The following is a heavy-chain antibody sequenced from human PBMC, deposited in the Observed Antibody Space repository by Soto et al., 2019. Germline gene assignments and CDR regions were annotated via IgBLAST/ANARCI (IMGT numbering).Heavy chain of an antibody. CDR1: GFSFTSSA. D-gene: IGHD3-10*01. CDR3: AADSEVNWFDP. CDR2: IVVGSGNT. V-gene: IGHV1-58*01. J-gene: IGHJ5*02. Sequence: SVKVSCKASGFSFTSSAVQWVRQARGQRLEWIGWIVVGSGNTNYAQKFQERVTITRDMSTSTAYMELSSLRSEDTAVYYCAADSEVNWFDPWGQGTLVTVSS.